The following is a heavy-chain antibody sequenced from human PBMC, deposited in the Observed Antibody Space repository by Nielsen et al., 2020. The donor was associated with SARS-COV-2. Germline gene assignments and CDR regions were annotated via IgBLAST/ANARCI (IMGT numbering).Heavy chain of an antibody. CDR3: ASDSSSLGALEDAFDI. Sequence: GESLKISCKGYGYSFSTNWLAWVRQTPGKGLEWMGIIFPGDSDARYSPSFQGQVTISADKSTDTAYLQWSSLKASDTAMYYCASDSSSLGALEDAFDIWGQGTMVTVSS. D-gene: IGHD6-13*01. J-gene: IGHJ3*02. CDR2: IFPGDSDA. CDR1: GYSFSTNW. V-gene: IGHV5-51*01.